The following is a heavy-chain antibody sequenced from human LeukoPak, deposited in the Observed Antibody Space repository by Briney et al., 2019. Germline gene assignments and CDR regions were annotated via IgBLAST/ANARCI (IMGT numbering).Heavy chain of an antibody. V-gene: IGHV6-1*01. J-gene: IGHJ4*02. CDR2: TYYRSKWYN. Sequence: SQTLSLTCAISGDSVSSNSAAWNWIRQSPSRSLEWLGRTYYRSKWYNDYAVSVKSPITINPDTSKHQFSLQLNSVTPEDTAVYYCARAHGSEDGYNSLNYWGQGTLVTVSS. D-gene: IGHD5-24*01. CDR3: ARAHGSEDGYNSLNY. CDR1: GDSVSSNSAA.